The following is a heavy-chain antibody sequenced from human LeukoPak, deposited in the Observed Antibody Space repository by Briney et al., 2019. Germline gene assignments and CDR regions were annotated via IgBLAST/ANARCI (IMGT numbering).Heavy chain of an antibody. D-gene: IGHD3-22*01. J-gene: IGHJ4*02. Sequence: ASVKVSCKASGYTFTGYYMHWVRQAPGQGLEWMGLISPTGGSTSYAQKFQGRVTMTGDTSTSTVYMELSSLRSEDTALYYCARVSYYDSSGYYLAYWGQGTLVTVSS. CDR1: GYTFTGYY. V-gene: IGHV1-46*01. CDR2: ISPTGGST. CDR3: ARVSYYDSSGYYLAY.